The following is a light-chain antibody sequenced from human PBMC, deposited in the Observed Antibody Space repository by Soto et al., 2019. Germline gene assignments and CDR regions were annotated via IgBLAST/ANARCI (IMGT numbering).Light chain of an antibody. Sequence: EIVLTQSPGTLSLSPRERATLSCRASQSVSSSYLAWYQQKPGQAPRLLIYGASSSATGIPDRFSGSGSGTDFTLTISRLEPEDFAVYYCQQYGSSPPFTFGPGTKVDIK. J-gene: IGKJ3*01. CDR1: QSVSSSY. V-gene: IGKV3-20*01. CDR2: GAS. CDR3: QQYGSSPPFT.